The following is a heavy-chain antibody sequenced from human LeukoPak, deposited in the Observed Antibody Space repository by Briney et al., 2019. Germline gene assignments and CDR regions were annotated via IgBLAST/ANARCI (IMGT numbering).Heavy chain of an antibody. CDR2: IKQDGSEK. Sequence: GGSLRLSCAATGFTSNGYWMTWVRQAPGKGLEWVANIKQDGSEKYYVDSVKGRFTISRDNAKNSLYLQMNSLRAEDTAMYFCARDVWFGETVDWGQGILVTVSS. D-gene: IGHD3-10*01. V-gene: IGHV3-7*01. J-gene: IGHJ4*02. CDR3: ARDVWFGETVD. CDR1: GFTSNGYW.